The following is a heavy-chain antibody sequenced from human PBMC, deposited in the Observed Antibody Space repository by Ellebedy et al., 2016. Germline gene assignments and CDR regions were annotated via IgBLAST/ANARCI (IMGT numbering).Heavy chain of an antibody. V-gene: IGHV1-2*02. Sequence: ASVKVSXKASRYTFTAYYIHWVRQAPGQGLEWMGWINPHSGGTNFAQKFQGRVTMTRDTSISTAYMELSKLRSDDTAVYYCTRFSSTWYWFDPWGQGTLVTVS. CDR3: TRFSSTWYWFDP. J-gene: IGHJ5*02. CDR2: INPHSGGT. D-gene: IGHD6-13*01. CDR1: RYTFTAYY.